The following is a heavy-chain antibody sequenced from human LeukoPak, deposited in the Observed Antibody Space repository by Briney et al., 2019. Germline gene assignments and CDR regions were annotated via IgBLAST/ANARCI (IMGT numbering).Heavy chain of an antibody. Sequence: GGSLRLSCAASGFVFSSYWMHWVRQAPGKGLVWVSHINSDGSSTTYADSVKGRFTISRDNAKNTLYLQMNSLRAEDTAVYYCARDDIGKGIDYWGQGTLVTVSS. CDR2: INSDGSST. CDR3: ARDDIGKGIDY. J-gene: IGHJ4*02. V-gene: IGHV3-74*01. CDR1: GFVFSSYW. D-gene: IGHD3-10*01.